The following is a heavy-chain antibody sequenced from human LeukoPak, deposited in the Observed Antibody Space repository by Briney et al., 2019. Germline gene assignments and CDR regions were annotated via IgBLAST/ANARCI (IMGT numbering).Heavy chain of an antibody. CDR1: EFTVSSNY. D-gene: IGHD4-17*01. CDR2: IYSGGST. J-gene: IGHJ4*02. Sequence: PGGSLRLSCAASEFTVSSNYMSWVRQAPGKGLEWVSVIYSGGSTYYADSVKGRFTISRDNSKNTLYLQMNSLRAEDTAVYYCASTFYGDSPPYWGQGTLVTVSS. CDR3: ASTFYGDSPPY. V-gene: IGHV3-66*01.